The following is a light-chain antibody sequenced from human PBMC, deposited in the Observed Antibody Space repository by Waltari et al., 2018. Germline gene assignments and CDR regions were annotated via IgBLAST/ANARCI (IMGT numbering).Light chain of an antibody. V-gene: IGLV3-25*03. CDR3: QSADSSGTYVV. J-gene: IGLJ2*01. CDR2: KDI. Sequence: SYELTQPPSVSVSTGQTARNTCSGDACPKRYAYWYHQKPGQAPVLVIYKDIERPAGIPERFSGSRSGTTVTLTISGVQAEDEADYYCQSADSSGTYVVFGGGTKLTVL. CDR1: ACPKRY.